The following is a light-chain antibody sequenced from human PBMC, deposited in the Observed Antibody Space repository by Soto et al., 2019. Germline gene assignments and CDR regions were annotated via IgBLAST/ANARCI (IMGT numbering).Light chain of an antibody. V-gene: IGLV2-8*01. CDR2: DVN. Sequence: QSALTQPPSASGSPGQSVTISCTGTPSDVGGSNSVSWYQQHPGKAPNLMIYDVNKRPSGVHYRFSGSKSGNAASLTVSGLQGADSASYLWCSYAPRDVVFGGGTKLTVL. CDR1: PSDVGGSNS. CDR3: CSYAPRDVV. J-gene: IGLJ2*01.